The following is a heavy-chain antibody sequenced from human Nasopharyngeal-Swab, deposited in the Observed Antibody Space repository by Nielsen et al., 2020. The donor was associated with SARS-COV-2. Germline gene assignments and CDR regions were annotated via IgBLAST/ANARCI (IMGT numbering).Heavy chain of an antibody. CDR2: IYPGDYDT. CDR3: ARSSRDVDTAMALVFDY. V-gene: IGHV5-51*01. J-gene: IGHJ4*02. D-gene: IGHD5-18*01. Sequence: GESLKISCKGSGYSFTSYWIGWVRQMPGKGPEWMGIIYPGDYDTRYSPSFQGQVTISADKSISTAYLQWSSLKASDTAMYYCARSSRDVDTAMALVFDYWGQGTLVTVSS. CDR1: GYSFTSYW.